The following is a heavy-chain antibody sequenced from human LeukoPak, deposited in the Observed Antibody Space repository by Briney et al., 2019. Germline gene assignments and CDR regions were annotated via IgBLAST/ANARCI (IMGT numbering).Heavy chain of an antibody. Sequence: SQTLSLTCTVSGGSISSGSYYWSWFRQPAGTGLEWIGRTYTSGSTNYNPSLKSRVTISVDTSKNQFSLKLSSVTAADTAVYYCARDLSYYYDSSGRNNWFDPWGQGTLVTVSS. V-gene: IGHV4-61*02. CDR3: ARDLSYYYDSSGRNNWFDP. D-gene: IGHD3-22*01. J-gene: IGHJ5*02. CDR2: TYTSGST. CDR1: GGSISSGSYY.